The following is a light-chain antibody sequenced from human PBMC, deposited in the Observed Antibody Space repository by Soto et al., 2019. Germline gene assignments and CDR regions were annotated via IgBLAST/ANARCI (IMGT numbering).Light chain of an antibody. CDR3: QQYNNWPPIT. V-gene: IGKV3-15*01. Sequence: EIVWTQSPATLSLSPGERATLSCRASHSVSSSYLAWYQQKPGQAPRLLIYGASTRATGIPARFSGSGSGTEFTLTISSLQSEDFAVYYCQQYNNWPPITFGQGTRLEI. J-gene: IGKJ5*01. CDR2: GAS. CDR1: HSVSSSY.